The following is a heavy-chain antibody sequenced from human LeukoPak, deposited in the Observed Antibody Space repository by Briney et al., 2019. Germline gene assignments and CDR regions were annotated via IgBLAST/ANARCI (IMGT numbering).Heavy chain of an antibody. V-gene: IGHV3-33*08. CDR2: IWYDGSNK. CDR3: ARARVVVPEIDY. CDR1: GFTFSSYG. Sequence: GRSLRLSCAASGFTFSSYGMHWVRQAPGKGLEWVAVIWYDGSNKYYADSVKGRFTISRDNSKNTLYLQMNSLRAEDTAVYYCARARVVVPEIDYWGQGTLVTVSS. J-gene: IGHJ4*02. D-gene: IGHD2-2*01.